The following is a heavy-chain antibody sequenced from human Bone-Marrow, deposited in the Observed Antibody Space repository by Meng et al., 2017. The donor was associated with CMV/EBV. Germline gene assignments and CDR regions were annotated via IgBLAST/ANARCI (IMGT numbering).Heavy chain of an antibody. CDR2: INHSGST. CDR3: ARANGLTYYDFGRGWFDP. D-gene: IGHD3-3*01. Sequence: QVQLPQCGAGLLQPSETLSLTCAVYGGSFRGSYWSWIRQPPGKGLEWIGEINHSGSTNYNPSLKSRVTISVDTSKNQFSLKLSSVTAADTAVYYCARANGLTYYDFGRGWFDPWGQGTLVTVSS. J-gene: IGHJ5*02. CDR1: GGSFRGSY. V-gene: IGHV4-34*01.